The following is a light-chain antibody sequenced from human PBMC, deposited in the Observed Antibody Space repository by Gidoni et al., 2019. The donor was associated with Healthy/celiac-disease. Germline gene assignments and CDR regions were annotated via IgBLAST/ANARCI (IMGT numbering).Light chain of an antibody. CDR3: QQLNSYRT. V-gene: IGKV1-9*01. CDR1: QGISSY. J-gene: IGKJ1*01. Sequence: DIQLTQSPSFLSASVGDRVTITCRASQGISSYLAWYQQKPGKAPKLLIYAASTLQSGVPSRFSGSGSGTEFTLTISSQQPEDFATYYCQQLNSYRTFGQGPKVEIK. CDR2: AAS.